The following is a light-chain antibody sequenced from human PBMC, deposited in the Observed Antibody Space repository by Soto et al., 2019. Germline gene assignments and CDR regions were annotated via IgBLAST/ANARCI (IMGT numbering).Light chain of an antibody. CDR1: QSVASN. J-gene: IGKJ2*01. V-gene: IGKV3-15*01. Sequence: EIVMTQSPASRSVSPGDGATLSCRASQSVASNLAWYQQKPGQGPRLLIHGASTRAVGVPARFSGSGSGTDFTLTISSLQSEDFAVYYCQQYHNWPPQYTFGQGTKLQIK. CDR2: GAS. CDR3: QQYHNWPPQYT.